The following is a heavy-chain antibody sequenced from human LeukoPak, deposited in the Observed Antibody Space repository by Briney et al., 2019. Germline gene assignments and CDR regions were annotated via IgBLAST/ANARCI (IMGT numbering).Heavy chain of an antibody. CDR2: IYTGDAGP. D-gene: IGHD2-15*01. J-gene: IGHJ3*01. CDR3: GMSGDRVPLQDDVFDV. Sequence: GESLKISCKVPGYSFTGYCRGWVRQMPGKGLEWMGIIYTGDAGPTYSPSFQGQVTISVDKSTSPAYPQWSSLQALDTAMYYWGMSGDRVPLQDDVFDVWGQGTMVTVST. CDR1: GYSFTGYC. V-gene: IGHV5-51*01.